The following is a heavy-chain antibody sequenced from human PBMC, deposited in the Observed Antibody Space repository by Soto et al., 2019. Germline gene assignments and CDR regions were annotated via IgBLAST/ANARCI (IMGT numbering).Heavy chain of an antibody. V-gene: IGHV3-64*01. D-gene: IGHD2-21*02. Sequence: GGSHRLSSTASGFTCISYAMHWVRQATGKGLEYVSTINRNGGSTYYANSVKGRFTISRDNSKNTLYLQMGSLRAEDMAVYYCARGGSDYYFDYWGQGTLVTVSS. J-gene: IGHJ4*02. CDR2: INRNGGST. CDR1: GFTCISYA. CDR3: ARGGSDYYFDY.